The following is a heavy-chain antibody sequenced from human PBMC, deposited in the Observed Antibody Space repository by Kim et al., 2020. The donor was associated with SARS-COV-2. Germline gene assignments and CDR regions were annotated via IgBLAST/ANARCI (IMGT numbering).Heavy chain of an antibody. Sequence: GGSLRLSCAASGFTFSSYAMHWVRQAPGKGLEWVAVISYDGSNKYYADSVKGRFTISRDNSKNTLYLQMNSLRAEDTAVYYCASLGNGYSSPKPDWYFDLWGRGTLVTVSS. CDR1: GFTFSSYA. CDR3: ASLGNGYSSPKPDWYFDL. CDR2: ISYDGSNK. J-gene: IGHJ2*01. D-gene: IGHD6-13*01. V-gene: IGHV3-30-3*01.